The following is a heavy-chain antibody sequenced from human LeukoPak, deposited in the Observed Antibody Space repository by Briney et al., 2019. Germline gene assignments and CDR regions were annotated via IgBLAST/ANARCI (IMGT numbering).Heavy chain of an antibody. V-gene: IGHV3-23*01. Sequence: GGSLRLSCAASGFTFSSYAMSWVRQAPGKGLEWVSAISGSGGSTYYADSVKGRFTISRDNSKNTLYLQMNSLRAEDTAVYYCANVPIAAAQGGYFDYWGQGTLATVSS. J-gene: IGHJ4*02. CDR2: ISGSGGST. D-gene: IGHD6-13*01. CDR1: GFTFSSYA. CDR3: ANVPIAAAQGGYFDY.